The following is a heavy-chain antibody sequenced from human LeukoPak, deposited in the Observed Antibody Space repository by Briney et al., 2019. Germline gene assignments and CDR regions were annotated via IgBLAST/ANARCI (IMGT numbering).Heavy chain of an antibody. CDR1: GGSICSYY. Sequence: SETLSLTCSVSGGSICSYYWSWIRQPPGKGLEWIGHLSNSGNTNYNPSLKSRVTISVDTSKNQFSLKLNSVTAADTAVYYCARATETFSWFLQHWGQGTLVTVSS. J-gene: IGHJ1*01. CDR3: ARATETFSWFLQH. CDR2: LSNSGNT. D-gene: IGHD6-13*01. V-gene: IGHV4-59*01.